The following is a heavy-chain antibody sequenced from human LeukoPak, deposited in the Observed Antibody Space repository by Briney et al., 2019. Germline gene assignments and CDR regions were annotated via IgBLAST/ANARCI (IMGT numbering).Heavy chain of an antibody. V-gene: IGHV3-66*02. Sequence: GGSLRLSCAASGFTVNSNYMSWVRQAPGKGLEWVSVIYNGGNTYYADSVKGRFTISRDNSKNTLYLQMNSLRAEDTAVYYCARDSGDAFDIWGQGTMVTVSS. J-gene: IGHJ3*02. CDR2: IYNGGNT. D-gene: IGHD3-10*01. CDR1: GFTVNSNY. CDR3: ARDSGDAFDI.